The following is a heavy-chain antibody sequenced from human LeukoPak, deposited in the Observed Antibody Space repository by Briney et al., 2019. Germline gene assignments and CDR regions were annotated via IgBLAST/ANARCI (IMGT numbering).Heavy chain of an antibody. CDR2: ISVGAEYI. D-gene: IGHD3-3*01. Sequence: AGGSLRLSCAASGFTFSSYGMNWFRQAPGKGLEWVSTISVGAEYIFYADSVKGRFTISRDDSNNALYLQMHSLRAEDTALYYCASGPPFLKYFEYWGQGTLVTVSS. CDR3: ASGPPFLKYFEY. CDR1: GFTFSSYG. V-gene: IGHV3-23*01. J-gene: IGHJ4*02.